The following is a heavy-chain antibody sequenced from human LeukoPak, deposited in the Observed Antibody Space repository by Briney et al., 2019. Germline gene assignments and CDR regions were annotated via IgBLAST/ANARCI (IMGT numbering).Heavy chain of an antibody. Sequence: SETLSLTCTVSGGSINSYYWSWIRQPAGKGLEWIGRIYTSGSSNYNPSLKSRVTMSVDTSKNQFSLRLTSVTAADTAVYYCARAAYGDYRYYYFYLDVWGKGTTVTVAS. V-gene: IGHV4-4*07. J-gene: IGHJ6*03. CDR1: GGSINSYY. CDR2: IYTSGSS. D-gene: IGHD4-17*01. CDR3: ARAAYGDYRYYYFYLDV.